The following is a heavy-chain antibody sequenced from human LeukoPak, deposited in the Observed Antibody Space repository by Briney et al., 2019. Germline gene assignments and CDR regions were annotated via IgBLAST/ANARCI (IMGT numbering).Heavy chain of an antibody. Sequence: GGSLRLSCAASGFTFSSYAMHWVRQAPGKGLEWVAVISYDGSNKYYADSVKGRFTISRDNSKNTLYLQMNSLRAEDTAVYYCARGKTTVTPYPLDYWGQGTLVTVSS. V-gene: IGHV3-30-3*01. D-gene: IGHD4-11*01. J-gene: IGHJ4*02. CDR2: ISYDGSNK. CDR3: ARGKTTVTPYPLDY. CDR1: GFTFSSYA.